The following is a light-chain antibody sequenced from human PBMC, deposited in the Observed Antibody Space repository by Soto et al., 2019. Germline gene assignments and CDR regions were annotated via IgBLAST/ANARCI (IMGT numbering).Light chain of an antibody. CDR3: GTWDSSLSAYV. V-gene: IGLV1-51*01. Sequence: QSVLTQPPSVSAAPGQKVTISCSGSSSNIGNNYVSWYQQFPGTAPKLLIYGNNQRPSGIPDRFSGSKSGTSATLGITGLQTGDEADYYCGTWDSSLSAYVFGTGTKVTV. CDR1: SSNIGNNY. J-gene: IGLJ1*01. CDR2: GNN.